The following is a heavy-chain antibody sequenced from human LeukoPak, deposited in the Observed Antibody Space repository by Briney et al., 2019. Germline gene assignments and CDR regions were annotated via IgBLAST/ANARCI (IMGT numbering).Heavy chain of an antibody. V-gene: IGHV3-53*01. D-gene: IGHD6-19*01. CDR1: GFSVSSNY. CDR2: IYSGGGT. J-gene: IGHJ3*02. CDR3: ARGYSSGKGNAFDI. Sequence: PGGSLRLSCAAFGFSVSSNYMSWVRQAPGKGLEWVSVIYSGGGTYYADSVRGRFTISSANSKNTLYLQMNSLRAEDTAVYYCARGYSSGKGNAFDIWGQGTMVTVSS.